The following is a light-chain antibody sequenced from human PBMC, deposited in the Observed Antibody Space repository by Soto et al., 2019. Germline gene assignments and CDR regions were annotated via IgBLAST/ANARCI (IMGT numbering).Light chain of an antibody. Sequence: EIVLTQSPGTLSLSPGEIATLSCRASQSVTKSLAWYQQKPGQAPKLLIYGASSRATGIPDRFSGSGSGTDFTLTISRLEPEDFAVYYCQQYGGSPRTFGQGTKVE. J-gene: IGKJ1*01. CDR3: QQYGGSPRT. V-gene: IGKV3-20*01. CDR2: GAS. CDR1: QSVTKS.